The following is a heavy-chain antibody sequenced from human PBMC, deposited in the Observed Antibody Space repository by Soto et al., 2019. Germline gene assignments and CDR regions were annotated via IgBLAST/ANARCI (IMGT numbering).Heavy chain of an antibody. Sequence: SVKVSCKASGLTFRDSAVQWVRQRRGHRLEWIGWIVVGSGNTNYAQDFQGRVTISRDMTTDTVYVELSSLRSEDSAVFFCAAGVLTYDNGGYFLDGCGTWGQGTMGSVSS. CDR3: AAGVLTYDNGGYFLDGCGT. J-gene: IGHJ3*01. D-gene: IGHD3-22*01. V-gene: IGHV1-58*01. CDR2: IVVGSGNT. CDR1: GLTFRDSA.